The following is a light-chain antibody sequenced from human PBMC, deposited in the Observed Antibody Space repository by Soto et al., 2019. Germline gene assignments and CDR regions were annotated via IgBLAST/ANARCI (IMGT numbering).Light chain of an antibody. CDR2: GAS. CDR1: QIISSY. CDR3: QQYNYWPPET. V-gene: IGKV3-15*01. J-gene: IGKJ1*01. Sequence: EIVMMQSPATAFVSGGERATLSCRASQIISSYLGWYQQKPGQAPRLLSYGASTRATGIPARCSCSGSGTEFTLSISSLQSEDFGVYYCQQYNYWPPETFCKGTKVDMK.